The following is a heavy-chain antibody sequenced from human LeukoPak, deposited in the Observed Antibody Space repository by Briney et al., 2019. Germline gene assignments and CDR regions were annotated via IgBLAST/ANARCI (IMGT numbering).Heavy chain of an antibody. CDR3: AREQSSGYSVAFDY. J-gene: IGHJ4*02. D-gene: IGHD3-22*01. CDR2: IYYSGST. CDR1: GGSISSGGYY. V-gene: IGHV4-31*03. Sequence: PSQTLSLTCTVSGGSISSGGYYWSWIRQHPGKGLEWIGYIYYSGSTYYNPSLKSRVTISVDTSKNQFSLKLSSVTAADTAVYYCAREQSSGYSVAFDYWGQGTLVTVSS.